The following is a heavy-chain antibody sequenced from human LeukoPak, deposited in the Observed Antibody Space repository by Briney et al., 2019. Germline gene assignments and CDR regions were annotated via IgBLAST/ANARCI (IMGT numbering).Heavy chain of an antibody. D-gene: IGHD2-15*01. CDR3: AKVPPPSRGGWFDP. CDR2: ISGIGGST. CDR1: GFTFSSYA. J-gene: IGHJ5*02. V-gene: IGHV3-23*01. Sequence: GGSLRLSCAASGFTFSSYAMSCVRHAPGKGLECVSAISGIGGSTYYADSVKGRFTISRDNSKNTLYMQMNNLSAEDTAVYYCAKVPPPSRGGWFDPWGQGTLVTVSS.